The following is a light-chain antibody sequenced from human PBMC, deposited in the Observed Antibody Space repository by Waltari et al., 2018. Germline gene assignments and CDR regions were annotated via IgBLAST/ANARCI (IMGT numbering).Light chain of an antibody. CDR2: EVS. CDR3: SSYTSSSTLDVV. Sequence: QSALTQPASVSGSPGQSITISCTGTSSDVGGYNYVSWYQQHPGKAPKLMIYEVSNRPSGVSNRFSGSKPGTTASLTISGLQAEDEADYYCSSYTSSSTLDVVFGGGTKLTVL. J-gene: IGLJ2*01. CDR1: SSDVGGYNY. V-gene: IGLV2-14*01.